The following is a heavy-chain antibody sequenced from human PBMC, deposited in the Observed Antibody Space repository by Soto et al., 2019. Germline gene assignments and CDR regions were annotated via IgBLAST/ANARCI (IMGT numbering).Heavy chain of an antibody. CDR2: ISAYNGHT. CDR1: GYTFTTND. Sequence: QVQLVQSGAEMKKPGASVKVSCKASGYTFTTNDISWVRRAPGQGLEWMGWISAYNGHTNYAQKFQGRVTMTTDTSTSTAYMELRSLTSDDTAIYYCARGNRHYYYGMDVWGQGTTVTVSS. J-gene: IGHJ6*02. CDR3: ARGNRHYYYGMDV. V-gene: IGHV1-18*04.